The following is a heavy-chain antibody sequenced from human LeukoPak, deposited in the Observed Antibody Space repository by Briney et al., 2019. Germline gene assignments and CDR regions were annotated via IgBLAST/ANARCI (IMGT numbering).Heavy chain of an antibody. Sequence: QPGGSLRLSCAASGFTFGSYWMHWVRQAPGKGLVWVSRIERDGRSTSYADSVRGRFTISRDDAKNTLYLQMNSLRAEDTAVYYCAREHRHEGATVDSWGQGTLVTVSS. CDR3: AREHRHEGATVDS. CDR2: IERDGRST. CDR1: GFTFGSYW. D-gene: IGHD1-26*01. V-gene: IGHV3-74*01. J-gene: IGHJ4*02.